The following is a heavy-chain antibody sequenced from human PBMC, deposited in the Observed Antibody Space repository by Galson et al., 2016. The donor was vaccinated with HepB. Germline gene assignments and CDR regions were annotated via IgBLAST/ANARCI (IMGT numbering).Heavy chain of an antibody. J-gene: IGHJ4*02. D-gene: IGHD5-18*01. CDR2: TYFSGST. CDR1: GNSISSGAYY. CDR3: AKWSGYSSQYFDD. Sequence: TLSLTCSVSGNSISSGAYYWSWIRQEPGKGLEWIGHTYFSGSTTYSPSLKSRATISLDTSKNQFSLRLASVTAADTAVYYYAKWSGYSSQYFDDWGQGTLVIVSS. V-gene: IGHV4-31*03.